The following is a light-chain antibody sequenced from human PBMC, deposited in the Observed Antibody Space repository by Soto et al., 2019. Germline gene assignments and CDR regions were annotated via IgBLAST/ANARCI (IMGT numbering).Light chain of an antibody. CDR1: QSLSGN. Sequence: EIVITQSPATLAVSRWETATLSCRASQSLSGNLAWYQQKPGQAPRLLIFRASTRATGVPARFSGRGSGTDFTLTISRLEPEYFAVYYCQQYGSSGTFDQGTKVDIK. J-gene: IGKJ1*01. CDR2: RAS. CDR3: QQYGSSGT. V-gene: IGKV3-15*01.